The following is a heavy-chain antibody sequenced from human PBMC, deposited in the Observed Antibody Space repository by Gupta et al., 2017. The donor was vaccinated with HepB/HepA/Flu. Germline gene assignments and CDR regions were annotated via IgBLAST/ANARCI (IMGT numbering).Heavy chain of an antibody. CDR3: ARGGGIDSGFQDNTPKYGMDV. CDR1: GGSFSGYY. J-gene: IGHJ6*02. V-gene: IGHV4-34*01. Sequence: QVQLQQWGAGLLKPSETLSLTRAVHGGSFSGYYWSWIRQPPGKGLEWIGEINHSGSTNYNPSLKSRVTISVDTSKNQFSLKLSSVTAADTAVYYCARGGGIDSGFQDNTPKYGMDVWGQGTTVTVSS. CDR2: INHSGST. D-gene: IGHD5-12*01.